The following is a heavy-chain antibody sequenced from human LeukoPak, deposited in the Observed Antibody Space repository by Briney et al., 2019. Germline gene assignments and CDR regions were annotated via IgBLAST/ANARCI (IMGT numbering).Heavy chain of an antibody. D-gene: IGHD6-6*01. CDR3: ARDASSAYYFDY. Sequence: SQTLSLTCTVSGGSISSGGYYWSWIRQHPGKGLEWIGYIYYSGSTYYNPSLKSRVTISVDTSKNQFSLKLSSVTAADTAVYYCARDASSAYYFDYWGQGTLVTVSS. CDR2: IYYSGST. J-gene: IGHJ4*02. V-gene: IGHV4-31*03. CDR1: GGSISSGGYY.